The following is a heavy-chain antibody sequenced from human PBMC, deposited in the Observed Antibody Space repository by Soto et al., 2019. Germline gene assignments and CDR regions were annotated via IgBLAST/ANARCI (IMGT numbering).Heavy chain of an antibody. CDR2: ISSSSSTI. CDR1: GFTFSSYS. J-gene: IGHJ4*02. CDR3: ARGYYGSGSYYNAPYYFDY. V-gene: IGHV3-48*01. D-gene: IGHD3-10*01. Sequence: GGSLRLSCAASGFTFSSYSMNWVRQAPGKGLEWVSYISSSSSTIYYADSVKGRFTISRDNAKNSLYLQMNSLRAEDTAVYYCARGYYGSGSYYNAPYYFDYWGQGP.